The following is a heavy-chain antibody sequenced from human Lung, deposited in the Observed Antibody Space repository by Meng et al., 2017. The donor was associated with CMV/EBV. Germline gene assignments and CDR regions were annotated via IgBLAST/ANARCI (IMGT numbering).Heavy chain of an antibody. D-gene: IGHD2/OR15-2a*01. CDR1: GFTFSDYY. J-gene: IGHJ6*01. Sequence: GESLKISCAASGFTFSDYYMSWIRQAPGRGLDWVSYITSSSSATYYADSVKGRFTISRDNAKNSLYLQMNSLRVEDTAVYYCARVKGSFKFAMDVWGQGHXVTVDS. CDR2: ITSSSSAT. CDR3: ARVKGSFKFAMDV. V-gene: IGHV3-11*01.